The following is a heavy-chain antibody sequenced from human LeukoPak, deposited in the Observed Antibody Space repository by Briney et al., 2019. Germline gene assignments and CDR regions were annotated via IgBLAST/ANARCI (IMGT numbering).Heavy chain of an antibody. CDR1: GGSIRNFY. D-gene: IGHD1-26*01. CDR2: IYYSGST. V-gene: IGHV4-59*12. CDR3: ARDPAVGATNFDY. Sequence: SETLSLTCTVSGGSIRNFYWSWIRQPPGKGLEWIGSIYYSGSTYYNPSLKSRVTISVDTSKNQFSLKLSSVTAADTAVYYCARDPAVGATNFDYWGQGTLVTVSS. J-gene: IGHJ4*02.